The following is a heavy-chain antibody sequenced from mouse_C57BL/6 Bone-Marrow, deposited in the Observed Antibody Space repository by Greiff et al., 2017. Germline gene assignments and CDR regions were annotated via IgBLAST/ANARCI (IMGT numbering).Heavy chain of an antibody. D-gene: IGHD4-1*01. CDR2: IYPTSGRT. J-gene: IGHJ2*01. CDR1: GYTFTGYW. Sequence: QVQLQQPGAELVKPGASVKMSCKASGYTFTGYWITWVKQRPGQGLEWIGDIYPTSGRTNCNEKFKSKAILTVDTSSNTAYMQLSSLTSEDSAVFYCARSGPLGRSFDYWGQGTTLTVSS. V-gene: IGHV1-55*01. CDR3: ARSGPLGRSFDY.